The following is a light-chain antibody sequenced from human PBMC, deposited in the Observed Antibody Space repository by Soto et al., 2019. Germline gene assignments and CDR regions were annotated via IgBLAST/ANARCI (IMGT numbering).Light chain of an antibody. CDR3: LQYHHWLPP. Sequence: EIVLTQSPGTLSLSPGERATLSCRASQSVSSANFAWYQQKPGQAPRLLIYGASSRATGIPDRFSGSGSGTDFSLTISSLQSEDFAVYYCLQYHHWLPPFGGVTKVVIK. J-gene: IGKJ4*01. CDR2: GAS. V-gene: IGKV3-20*01. CDR1: QSVSSAN.